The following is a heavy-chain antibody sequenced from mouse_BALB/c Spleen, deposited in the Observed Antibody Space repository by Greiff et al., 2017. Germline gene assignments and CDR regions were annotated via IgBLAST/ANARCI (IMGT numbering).Heavy chain of an antibody. CDR3: TRDGSSYRFAY. CDR2: IYPGNSDT. Sequence: EVMLVESGTVLARPGASVKMSCKASGYTFTSYWMHWVKQRPGQGLEWIGAIYPGNSDTSYNQKFKGKAKLTAVTSTSTAYMELSSLTNEDSAVYYCTRDGSSYRFAYWGQGTLVTVSA. V-gene: IGHV1-5*01. CDR1: GYTFTSYW. J-gene: IGHJ3*01. D-gene: IGHD1-1*01.